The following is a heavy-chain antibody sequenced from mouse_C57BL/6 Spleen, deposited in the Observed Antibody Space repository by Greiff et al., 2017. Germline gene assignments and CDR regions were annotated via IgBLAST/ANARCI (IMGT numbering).Heavy chain of an antibody. CDR3: ARGTLYYYGSSPGAMDY. J-gene: IGHJ4*01. D-gene: IGHD1-1*01. CDR1: GFTFSDYG. CDR2: ISSGSSTI. Sequence: EVQGVESGGGLVKPGGSLKLSCAASGFTFSDYGMHWVRQAPEKGLEWIAYISSGSSTIYYADTVKGRFTISRDNAKNTLFLQMTSLRSEDTAMYYCARGTLYYYGSSPGAMDYWGQGTSVTVSS. V-gene: IGHV5-17*01.